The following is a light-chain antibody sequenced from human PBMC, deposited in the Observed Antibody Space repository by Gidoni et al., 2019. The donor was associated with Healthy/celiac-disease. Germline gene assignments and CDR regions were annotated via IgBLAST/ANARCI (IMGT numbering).Light chain of an antibody. V-gene: IGKV3-11*01. CDR2: DAS. CDR3: QQRSNWPPEIT. CDR1: QSVSSY. J-gene: IGKJ5*01. Sequence: EMVLTQSTSTLSLSPGERATLSCRASQSVSSYLAWYQQKPGQAPRRLIYDASNRATGIPARFSGSGSGTDFTLTISSLEPEDFAVYYCQQRSNWPPEITFGQGTRLEIK.